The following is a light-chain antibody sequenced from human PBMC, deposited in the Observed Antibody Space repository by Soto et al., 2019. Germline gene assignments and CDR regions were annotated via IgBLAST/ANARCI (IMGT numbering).Light chain of an antibody. Sequence: EIVMTQSPLSLPVTPGEPASISCRSSQSLLHSNGYNYLDWYLQKPGQSPQLLIYLGSNRASGVPDRFSGSGSGTDFTLKISRVEAEDVGVYYCMQALQTRLTFGGGTKVDIK. CDR1: QSLLHSNGYNY. V-gene: IGKV2-28*01. CDR3: MQALQTRLT. CDR2: LGS. J-gene: IGKJ4*01.